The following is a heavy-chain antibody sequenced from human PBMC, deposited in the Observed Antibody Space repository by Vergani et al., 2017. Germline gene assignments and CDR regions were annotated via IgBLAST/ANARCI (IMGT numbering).Heavy chain of an antibody. Sequence: QVRLQESGPGLVKPSETLSLTCSVSGGSMSGYYWSWIRQPPGKELEWIGYMYHSGSTNYNPSLETLVTISGATSKNQFSLTLNSVTAADTAVYYCGRVADFYGLGSRLLDLWGQGILVTVSS. CDR1: GGSMSGYY. V-gene: IGHV4-59*01. D-gene: IGHD3-10*01. CDR2: MYHSGST. CDR3: GRVADFYGLGSRLLDL. J-gene: IGHJ5*02.